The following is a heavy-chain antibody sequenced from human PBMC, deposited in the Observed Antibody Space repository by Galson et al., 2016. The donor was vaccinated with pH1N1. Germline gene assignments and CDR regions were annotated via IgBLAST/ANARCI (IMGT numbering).Heavy chain of an antibody. CDR2: ISGSGNIA. V-gene: IGHV3-23*01. J-gene: IGHJ4*02. CDR1: GFTFSTYA. D-gene: IGHD6-19*01. CDR3: VRGLLAAVAGDY. Sequence: SLRLSCAASGFTFSTYAMSWVRQAPGKGLEWVSSISGSGNIAYYADSVKGRFTISRDNSKNTLYLQMNSLRDEETAVYYCVRGLLAAVAGDYWGQGTLVTVSS.